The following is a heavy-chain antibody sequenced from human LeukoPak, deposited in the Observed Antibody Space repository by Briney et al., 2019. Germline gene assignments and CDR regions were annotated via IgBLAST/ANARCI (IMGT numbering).Heavy chain of an antibody. CDR1: GFTFSSYS. J-gene: IGHJ4*02. CDR3: ARVQETGGQPGDFDY. D-gene: IGHD1-26*01. V-gene: IGHV3-21*01. Sequence: GGSLRLSCAASGFTFSSYSMNWVRQAPGKGLEWVSSISSSSSYIYYADSVKGRFTISRDNAKNSLYLQMNSLRAEDTAVYYCARVQETGGQPGDFDYWGQGTLVTVSS. CDR2: ISSSSSYI.